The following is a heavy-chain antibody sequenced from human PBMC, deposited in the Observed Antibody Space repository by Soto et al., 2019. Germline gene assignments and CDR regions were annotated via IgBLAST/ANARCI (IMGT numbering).Heavy chain of an antibody. Sequence: SCKASGGTFSSYSMSWVRQSTVKGLEWVSAISGSGGSTYYADSVKGRFTISRDNSKNTLYLQMNSLRPEDTALYYCAKEKVYSNYQYYFDSWGQGTLVTVSS. CDR2: ISGSGGST. V-gene: IGHV3-23*01. D-gene: IGHD4-4*01. CDR1: GGTFSSYS. J-gene: IGHJ4*02. CDR3: AKEKVYSNYQYYFDS.